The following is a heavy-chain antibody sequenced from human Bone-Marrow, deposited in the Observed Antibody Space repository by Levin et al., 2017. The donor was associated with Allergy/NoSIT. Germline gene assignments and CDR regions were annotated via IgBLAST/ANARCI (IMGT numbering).Heavy chain of an antibody. CDR1: GFTVSNNY. CDR3: ARGEISGVTGDY. J-gene: IGHJ4*02. CDR2: IYSGGST. V-gene: IGHV3-53*01. Sequence: GGSLRLSCAASGFTVSNNYMRWVRQAPGKGLEWVSLIYSGGSTYYADSVKGRFTISRDKSKNTLYLQMNSLRVEDTAVYYCARGEISGVTGDYWGLGTLVTVSS. D-gene: IGHD3-10*01.